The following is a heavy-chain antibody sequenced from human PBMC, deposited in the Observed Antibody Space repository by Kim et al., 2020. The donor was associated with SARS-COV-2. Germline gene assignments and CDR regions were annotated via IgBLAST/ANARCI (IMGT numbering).Heavy chain of an antibody. CDR3: ARAAWGSGRGGYYMDV. CDR2: INPNSGGT. V-gene: IGHV1-2*06. CDR1: GYTFTGYY. D-gene: IGHD6-19*01. J-gene: IGHJ6*03. Sequence: ASVKVSCKASGYTFTGYYMHWVRQAPGQGLEWMGRINPNSGGTNYQGRVTMTRDTSISTAYMELSRLRSDDTAVYYCARAAWGSGRGGYYMDVWGKGTTVTVSS.